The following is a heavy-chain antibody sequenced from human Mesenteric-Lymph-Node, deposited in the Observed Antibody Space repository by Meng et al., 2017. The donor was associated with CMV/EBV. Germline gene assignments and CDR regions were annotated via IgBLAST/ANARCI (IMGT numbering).Heavy chain of an antibody. J-gene: IGHJ5*02. V-gene: IGHV3-66*02. CDR3: ARDPRRFGVVIISWFDP. Sequence: GESLKISCAASGFTFSSYAMSWVRQAPGKGLEWVSVIYSGGSTYYADSVKGRFTISRDNSKNTLYLQMNSLRAEDTAVYYCARDPRRFGVVIISWFDPWGQGTLVTVSS. CDR1: GFTFSSYA. D-gene: IGHD3-3*01. CDR2: IYSGGST.